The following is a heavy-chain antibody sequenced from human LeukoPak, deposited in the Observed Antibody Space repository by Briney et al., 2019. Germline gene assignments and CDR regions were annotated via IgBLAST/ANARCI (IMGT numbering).Heavy chain of an antibody. J-gene: IGHJ3*02. CDR3: AREELDIVATIVVDNAFDI. CDR1: GFTFSSYS. CDR2: ISSSSSYI. Sequence: PGGSLRLSCAASGFTFSSYSMNWVRQAPGKGLEWVSSISSSSSYIYYADSVKGRFTISRDNAKNLLYLQMNSLRAEDTAVYYCAREELDIVATIVVDNAFDIWGQGTMVTVSS. V-gene: IGHV3-21*01. D-gene: IGHD5-12*01.